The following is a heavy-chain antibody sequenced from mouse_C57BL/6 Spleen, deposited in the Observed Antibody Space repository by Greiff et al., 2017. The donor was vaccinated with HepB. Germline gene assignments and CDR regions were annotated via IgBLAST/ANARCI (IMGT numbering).Heavy chain of an antibody. CDR2: IDPSDSYT. V-gene: IGHV1-59*01. CDR3: ARSDYSKSYYAMDY. CDR1: GYTFTSYW. J-gene: IGHJ4*01. D-gene: IGHD2-5*01. Sequence: QVQRQQPGAELVRPGTSVKLYCKASGYTFTSYWMHWVKQRPGQGLEWIGVIDPSDSYTNYNQKFKGKATLTVDTSSSTAYMQLSSLTSEDSAVYYCARSDYSKSYYAMDYWGQGTSVTVSS.